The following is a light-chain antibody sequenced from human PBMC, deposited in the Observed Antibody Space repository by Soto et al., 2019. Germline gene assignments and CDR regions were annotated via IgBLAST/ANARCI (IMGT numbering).Light chain of an antibody. CDR2: DTT. V-gene: IGLV1-40*01. Sequence: QSVLTQPPSVTGAPGQRVTISCTGSHSDIGAGYGVHWYQQFPHSAPKLLIYDTTNRPSGVPDRFSGSRSGTSASLAITGLPAEDEADYGCQSFDSSRLGLLFGGGTKVTVL. CDR3: QSFDSSRLGLL. CDR1: HSDIGAGYG. J-gene: IGLJ2*01.